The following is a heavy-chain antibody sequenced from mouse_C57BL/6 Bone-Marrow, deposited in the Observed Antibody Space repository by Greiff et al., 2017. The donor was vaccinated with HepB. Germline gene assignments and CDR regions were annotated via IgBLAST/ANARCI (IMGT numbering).Heavy chain of an antibody. CDR1: GFSLTSYA. D-gene: IGHD2-1*01. CDR3: ARNVYYYFDY. V-gene: IGHV2-9-1*01. Sequence: VKLEESGPGLVAPSQSLSITCTVSGFSLTSYAISWVRQPPGKGLEWLGVIWTGGGTNYNSARKSRLSIITDNSKSKVFLKMNRQQTDDTARYYGARNVYYYFDYWGQGTTLTVSS. CDR2: IWTGGGT. J-gene: IGHJ2*01.